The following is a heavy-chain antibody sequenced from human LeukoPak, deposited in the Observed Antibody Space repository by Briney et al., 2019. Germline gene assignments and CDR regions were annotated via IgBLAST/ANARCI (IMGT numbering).Heavy chain of an antibody. CDR1: GYTFTSYG. J-gene: IGHJ4*02. CDR3: ARAEYSYGLDY. Sequence: GASVKVSCKASGYTFTSYGISWVRQAPGQGLEWMGWINPNSGGTNYAQKFQGRVTMTRDTSISTAYMELSRLRSDDTAVYYCARAEYSYGLDYWGQGTLVTVSS. CDR2: INPNSGGT. D-gene: IGHD5-18*01. V-gene: IGHV1-2*02.